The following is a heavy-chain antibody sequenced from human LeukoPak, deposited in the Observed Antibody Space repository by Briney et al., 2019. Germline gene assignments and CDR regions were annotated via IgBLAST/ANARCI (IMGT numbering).Heavy chain of an antibody. CDR1: GFTVSSNY. D-gene: IGHD3-22*01. CDR2: ISGSGGST. J-gene: IGHJ4*02. CDR3: AKDLVGDSSGYSLPNYFDY. Sequence: GGSLRLSCAASGFTVSSNYMSWVRQAPGKGLEWVSAISGSGGSTYYADSVKGRFTISRDNPKNTLYLQMNSLRAEDTAVYYCAKDLVGDSSGYSLPNYFDYWGQGTLVTVSS. V-gene: IGHV3-23*01.